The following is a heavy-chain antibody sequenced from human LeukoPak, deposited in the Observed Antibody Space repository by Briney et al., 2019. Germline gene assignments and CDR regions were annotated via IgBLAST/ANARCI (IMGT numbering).Heavy chain of an antibody. Sequence: PGGSLRLSCAASGFTFSSYWMSWVRQAPGKGLEWVANIKQDGSEKYYVDSVKGRFTISRDNAKNSLYLRMNSLRAEDTAVYYCALGLPGSYFDIWGQGTMVTVSS. J-gene: IGHJ3*02. CDR3: ALGLPGSYFDI. D-gene: IGHD2/OR15-2a*01. V-gene: IGHV3-7*01. CDR1: GFTFSSYW. CDR2: IKQDGSEK.